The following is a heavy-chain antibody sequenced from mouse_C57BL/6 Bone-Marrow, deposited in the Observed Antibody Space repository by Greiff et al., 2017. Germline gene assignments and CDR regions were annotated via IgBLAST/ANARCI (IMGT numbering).Heavy chain of an antibody. CDR2: IDPSDSYT. CDR1: GYTFTSYW. J-gene: IGHJ4*01. V-gene: IGHV1-59*01. Sequence: QVQLQQPGAELVRPGTSVKLSCKASGYTFTSYWMHWVKQRPGQGLEWIGVIDPSDSYTNYNQKFKGKATLTLDTSSSTAYMQLRRLKSEDSAVYDCARCPRSVNAMGYWGQGTSVTVSA. CDR3: ARCPRSVNAMGY. D-gene: IGHD1-1*01.